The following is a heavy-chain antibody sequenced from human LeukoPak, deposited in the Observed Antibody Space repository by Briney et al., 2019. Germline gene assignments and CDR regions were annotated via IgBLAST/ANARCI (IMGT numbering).Heavy chain of an antibody. V-gene: IGHV1-46*01. CDR3: ARASNRITMVRGVRGTFDY. CDR1: GYTFTSYY. Sequence: ASVKVSCKASGYTFTSYYMHWVRQAPGQGLEWMGIINPSGGSTSHAQKFQGRVTMTRDMSTSTVYMELSSLRSEDTAVYYCARASNRITMVRGVRGTFDYWGQGTLVTVSS. J-gene: IGHJ4*02. CDR2: INPSGGST. D-gene: IGHD3-10*01.